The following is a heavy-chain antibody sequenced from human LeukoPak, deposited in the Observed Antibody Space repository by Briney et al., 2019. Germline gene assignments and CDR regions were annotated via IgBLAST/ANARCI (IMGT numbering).Heavy chain of an antibody. J-gene: IGHJ6*02. Sequence: GASVKVSFKASGYTFTGYYMHWVRQAPGQGLGLMGWINPNSCGKNYAHKVQGRVTMTRDTSINTAYMALSRLRSDDTAVYYCARGGYSYGPYYYYGIDVWGQGTTVTVSS. D-gene: IGHD5-18*01. CDR1: GYTFTGYY. V-gene: IGHV1-2*02. CDR2: INPNSCGK. CDR3: ARGGYSYGPYYYYGIDV.